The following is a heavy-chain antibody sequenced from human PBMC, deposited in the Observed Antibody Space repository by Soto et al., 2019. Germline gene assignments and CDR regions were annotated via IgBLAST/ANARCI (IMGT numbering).Heavy chain of an antibody. CDR2: INPNSGGT. Sequence: ASVKVSCKASGYTFTGYYMHWVRQAPGQGLEWMGWINPNSGGTNYAQKFQGRATMTRNTSISTAYMELSSLRSEDTAVYYCARGPRLEPIYYYYYYYMDVWGKGTTVTVSS. D-gene: IGHD3-9*01. J-gene: IGHJ6*03. CDR3: ARGPRLEPIYYYYYYYMDV. CDR1: GYTFTGYY. V-gene: IGHV1-2*02.